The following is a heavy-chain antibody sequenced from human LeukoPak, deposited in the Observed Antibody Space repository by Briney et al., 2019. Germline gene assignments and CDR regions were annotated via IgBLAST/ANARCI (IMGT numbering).Heavy chain of an antibody. CDR1: GFTFSSYA. D-gene: IGHD6-6*01. CDR2: ISCDGSNK. CDR3: ARRPIAARAFDY. Sequence: GGSLRLSCAASGFTFSSYAMHWVRQAPGKGLEWVAVISCDGSNKYYADSVKGRFTISRDNSKNTLYLQMNSLRAEDTAVYYCARRPIAARAFDYWGQGTLVTVSS. J-gene: IGHJ4*02. V-gene: IGHV3-30-3*01.